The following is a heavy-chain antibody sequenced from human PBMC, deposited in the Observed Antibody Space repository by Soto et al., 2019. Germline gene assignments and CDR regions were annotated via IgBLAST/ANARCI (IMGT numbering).Heavy chain of an antibody. J-gene: IGHJ4*02. CDR2: IYYSGNT. CDR3: ARLSGWSVDY. Sequence: PSETLSLTCTVSGGSISPYYWSWIRQPPGKGLEWIGYIYYSGNTNYNPSLKSRVTISVDTSKNQFSLKLSSVTAADTAVYYCARLSGWSVDYWGQGTLVTVSS. V-gene: IGHV4-59*08. CDR1: GGSISPYY. D-gene: IGHD6-19*01.